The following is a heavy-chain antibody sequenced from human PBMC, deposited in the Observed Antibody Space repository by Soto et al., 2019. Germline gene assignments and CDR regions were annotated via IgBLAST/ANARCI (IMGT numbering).Heavy chain of an antibody. D-gene: IGHD3-3*01. CDR2: IKQDGSEK. V-gene: IGHV3-7*03. CDR3: ASQRTHDDFWSGETTNYYYCGMDF. J-gene: IGHJ6*02. Sequence: GGSLRLSCAASGFTFISDWMSWVRQAPGKGLEWVANIKQDGSEKYYVASVKSRFTIYRDNAKNSRYGQMNSLRAEDRAVYYCASQRTHDDFWSGETTNYYYCGMDFWGQGPTVTVSS. CDR1: GFTFISDW.